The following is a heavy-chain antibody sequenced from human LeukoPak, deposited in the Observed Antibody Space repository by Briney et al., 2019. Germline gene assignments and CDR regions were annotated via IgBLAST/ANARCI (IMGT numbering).Heavy chain of an antibody. CDR1: GGSISSYY. V-gene: IGHV4-34*01. CDR3: ASHGTIFGVVVGNWFDP. Sequence: SETLSLTCTVSGGSISSYYWSWIRQPPGKGLEWIGEINHSGSTNYNPSLKSRVTISVDTSKNQFSLKLSSVTAADTAVYYCASHGTIFGVVVGNWFDPWGQGTLVTVSS. J-gene: IGHJ5*02. CDR2: INHSGST. D-gene: IGHD3-3*01.